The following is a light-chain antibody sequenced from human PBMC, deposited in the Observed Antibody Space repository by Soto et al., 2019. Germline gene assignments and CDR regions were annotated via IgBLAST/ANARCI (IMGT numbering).Light chain of an antibody. CDR3: QHYHSFPFT. Sequence: DIQMTQSPSTLSASVGDRVTITCRASQSISSWLAWYQQKPGKAPKVLIYKASNLGSEVPSRFSGSRSATEFTLTITSLQPDDLATYYCQHYHSFPFTFGGGTKVEIK. CDR2: KAS. J-gene: IGKJ4*01. CDR1: QSISSW. V-gene: IGKV1-5*03.